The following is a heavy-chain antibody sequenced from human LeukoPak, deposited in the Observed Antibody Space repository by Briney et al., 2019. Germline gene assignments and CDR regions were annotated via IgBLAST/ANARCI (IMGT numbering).Heavy chain of an antibody. CDR1: GFTVSSNY. Sequence: GGSLRLSCAASGFTVSSNYMSWVRQAPGKGLEWVSVIYSGGSTYYADSVKGRFTISRDNSKNTLYLQMDSLRAEDTAVYYCAKDLEVDYDSSGPYYFDYWGQGTLVTVSS. J-gene: IGHJ4*02. CDR2: IYSGGST. V-gene: IGHV3-66*01. D-gene: IGHD3-22*01. CDR3: AKDLEVDYDSSGPYYFDY.